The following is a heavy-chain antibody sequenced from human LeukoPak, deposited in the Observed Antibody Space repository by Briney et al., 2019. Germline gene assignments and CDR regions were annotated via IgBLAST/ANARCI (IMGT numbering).Heavy chain of an antibody. Sequence: SETLSLTCTVSGGSISSSSYYWGWIRQPPGKGLEWIGSIYYSGSTYYNPSLKSRVTISVDTSKNQFSLKLSSVTAADTAVYYCARSYNLNWNYSPAFDIWGQGTTVTVSS. J-gene: IGHJ3*02. CDR3: ARSYNLNWNYSPAFDI. D-gene: IGHD1-7*01. CDR2: IYYSGST. V-gene: IGHV4-39*01. CDR1: GGSISSSSYY.